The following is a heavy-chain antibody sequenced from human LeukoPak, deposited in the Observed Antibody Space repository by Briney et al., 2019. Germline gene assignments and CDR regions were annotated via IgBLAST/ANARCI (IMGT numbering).Heavy chain of an antibody. CDR3: AKDENIVVVVAGPFGY. J-gene: IGHJ4*02. Sequence: GGTLRLSCAASGFTFSNYGMNWVRQAPGKGLEWVSGIGPSGTNTYYADSVKGRFTISRDNSKNTVYLQMNSLRAEDTAVYYCAKDENIVVVVAGPFGYWGQGTLVTVSS. D-gene: IGHD2-15*01. CDR2: IGPSGTNT. CDR1: GFTFSNYG. V-gene: IGHV3-23*01.